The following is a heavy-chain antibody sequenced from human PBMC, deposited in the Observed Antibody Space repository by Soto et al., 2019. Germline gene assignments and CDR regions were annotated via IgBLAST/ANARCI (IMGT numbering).Heavy chain of an antibody. CDR2: IYSSGHT. Sequence: SETLSLTCTVSGDSINGYFWNWIRQPPGKGLEWIGYIYSSGHTTYNPSLKSRVTMSVDTSKNQFSQILNSVTAADTAVYYCARDSFNAGLYFDHWGRGILVTVSS. V-gene: IGHV4-59*01. J-gene: IGHJ4*02. CDR1: GDSINGYF. CDR3: ARDSFNAGLYFDH. D-gene: IGHD6-13*01.